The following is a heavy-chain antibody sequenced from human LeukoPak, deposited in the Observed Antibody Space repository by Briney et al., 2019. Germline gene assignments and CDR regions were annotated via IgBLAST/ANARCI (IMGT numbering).Heavy chain of an antibody. CDR3: AGASGSPVDFDY. CDR2: IYYSGST. V-gene: IGHV4-31*03. CDR1: GGSISSGGYY. J-gene: IGHJ4*02. Sequence: PSETLSLTCTVSGGSISSGGYYWSWIRQHPGKGLEWIGYIYYSGSTYYNPSLKSRVTISVDTSKNQFSLKLSSVTAADTAVYYCAGASGSPVDFDYWGQGTLVTVSS. D-gene: IGHD3-10*01.